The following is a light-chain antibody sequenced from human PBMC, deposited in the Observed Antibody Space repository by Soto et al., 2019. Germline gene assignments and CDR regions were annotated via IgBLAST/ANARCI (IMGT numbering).Light chain of an antibody. J-gene: IGLJ1*01. V-gene: IGLV2-11*01. CDR3: CSYAGDYRYV. CDR2: DVN. Sequence: QSVLTQPRSVSGSPGQSVTISCTGSSSDVGAYNYASWYQQHPGTAPKLMIHDVNKRPSGVPDRFSGSKSGNTASLTISGLQAEDEADYYCCSYAGDYRYVFGTGTKVTVL. CDR1: SSDVGAYNY.